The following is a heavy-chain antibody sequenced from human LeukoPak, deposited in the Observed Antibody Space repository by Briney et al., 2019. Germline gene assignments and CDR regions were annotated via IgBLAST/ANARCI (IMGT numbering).Heavy chain of an antibody. CDR2: IDPSDSYT. D-gene: IGHD5-18*01. CDR3: AALKGDTARDFDY. CDR1: GYSFTSYW. V-gene: IGHV5-10-1*01. J-gene: IGHJ4*02. Sequence: GESLKISCKGSGYSFTSYWIIWVRQMPGKGLEWMGRIDPSDSYTNYSPSFQGHVTISADKSISTAYLQWSSLKASDTAIYYCAALKGDTARDFDYWGQGTLVTVSS.